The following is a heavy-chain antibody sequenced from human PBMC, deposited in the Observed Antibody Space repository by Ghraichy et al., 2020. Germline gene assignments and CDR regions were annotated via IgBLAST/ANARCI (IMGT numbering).Heavy chain of an antibody. V-gene: IGHV3-11*06. J-gene: IGHJ6*03. CDR1: GFTFSDYY. CDR2: ISSSSSYT. Sequence: GGSLRLSCAASGFTFSDYYMSWIRQAPGKGLEWVSYISSSSSYTNYADSVKGRFTISRDNAKNSLYLQMNSLRAEDTAVYYCARDLERATYYDFWSGYFGETPPGYYYYMDVWGKGTTVTVSS. CDR3: ARDLERATYYDFWSGYFGETPPGYYYYMDV. D-gene: IGHD3-3*01.